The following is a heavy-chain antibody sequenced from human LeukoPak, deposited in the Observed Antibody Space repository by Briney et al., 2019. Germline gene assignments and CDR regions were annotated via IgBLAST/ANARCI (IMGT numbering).Heavy chain of an antibody. CDR1: GFTVSSNY. V-gene: IGHV3-53*01. CDR3: ARGCSSTSCYERNNWFDP. CDR2: IYSGGST. Sequence: PGGSLRLSCAASGFTVSSNYMSWVRQAPGKGLEWVSVIYSGGSTYYADSVKGRFTISRDNSKNTLYLQMNSLRAEDTAVYYCARGCSSTSCYERNNWFDPWGQGTLVTVSS. D-gene: IGHD2-2*01. J-gene: IGHJ5*02.